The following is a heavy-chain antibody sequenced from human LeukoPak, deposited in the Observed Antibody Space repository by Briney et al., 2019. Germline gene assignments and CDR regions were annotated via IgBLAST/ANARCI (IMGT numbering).Heavy chain of an antibody. CDR1: GFTFSDYY. CDR3: AREDGYSSSWHSDY. CDR2: ISSTSIYT. J-gene: IGHJ4*02. D-gene: IGHD6-13*01. V-gene: IGHV3-11*05. Sequence: GGSERLSCAASGFTFSDYYMSWIRQAPGKGLEWVSDISSTSIYTNYADSVKGGFTISRDNAKNSLYLQMNSLRAEDTAVYYCAREDGYSSSWHSDYWGQGTLV.